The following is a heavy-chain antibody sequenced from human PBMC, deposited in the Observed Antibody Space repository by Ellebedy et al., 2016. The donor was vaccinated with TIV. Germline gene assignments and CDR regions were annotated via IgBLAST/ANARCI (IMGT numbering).Heavy chain of an antibody. CDR1: GFTFRNYA. CDR3: AKDLLGPDGAPRTLFDS. J-gene: IGHJ4*02. Sequence: PGGSLRLSCAASGFTFRNYAMTWVRQAPGKGLVCVSIISGTGVNTYYADSVKGRVTISRDNSKNTLYLQMNNLSPEDTAIYYCAKDLLGPDGAPRTLFDSWGQGTLVTVSS. D-gene: IGHD4-17*01. V-gene: IGHV3-23*01. CDR2: ISGTGVNT.